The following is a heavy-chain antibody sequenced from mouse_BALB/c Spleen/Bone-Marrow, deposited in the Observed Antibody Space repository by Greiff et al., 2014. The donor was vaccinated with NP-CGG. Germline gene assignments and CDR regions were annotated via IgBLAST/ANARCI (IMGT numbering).Heavy chain of an antibody. J-gene: IGHJ2*01. D-gene: IGHD4-1*01. V-gene: IGHV14-3*02. CDR2: IDPANGYT. CDR3: ATLTGTFDY. CDR1: GFNIEDTY. Sequence: EVQLQESGAELVKPGASVKLSCTASGFNIEDTYMNCVKQRAEQGLEWIGRIDPANGYTEYDPKFQGKATIIADTSSNTAYLQLGSLTSEDTAVYYCATLTGTFDYWAQGTTLTVSS.